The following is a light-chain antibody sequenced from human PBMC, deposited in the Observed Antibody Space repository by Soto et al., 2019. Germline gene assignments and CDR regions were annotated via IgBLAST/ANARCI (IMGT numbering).Light chain of an antibody. CDR1: QSIKDW. J-gene: IGKJ1*01. CDR3: QQYNSYSWT. CDR2: DAS. Sequence: DIQMTQSPSTLSASVGDRVTITCRASQSIKDWLACYQQKPGKAPKLLIYDASSLESGVPSRFSGSGSGTEFTLTISSLQPDDFATYYCQQYNSYSWTFGQGTKVDIK. V-gene: IGKV1-5*01.